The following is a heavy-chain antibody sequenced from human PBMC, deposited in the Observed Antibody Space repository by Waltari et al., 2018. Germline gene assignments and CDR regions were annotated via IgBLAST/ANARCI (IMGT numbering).Heavy chain of an antibody. CDR1: DDSISARNYY. Sequence: QVQLQESGPGLVEPSQTLSLTCSVSDDSISARNYYWGWIRQSAGKGLEWIGRFHSRGNTEYSPSLNSRVTISRDTSNNRFSLKLTSVTATDTAVYYCAKSASCDVDPSCDVVANWGQGTLVTVSA. V-gene: IGHV4-61*02. CDR2: FHSRGNT. D-gene: IGHD2-2*01. CDR3: AKSASCDVDPSCDVVAN. J-gene: IGHJ4*02.